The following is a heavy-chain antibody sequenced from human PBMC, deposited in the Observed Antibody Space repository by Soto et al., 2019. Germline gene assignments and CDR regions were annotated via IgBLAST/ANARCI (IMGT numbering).Heavy chain of an antibody. Sequence: ASVKVSCKASGYTFTSYGISWVRQAPGQGLEWMGWISAYNGNTNYAQKLQGRVTMTTDTSTSTAYMELRSLRSDDTAVYYCARARDYDFWSGFVDTYYYYYYMDVWGKGTTVTVSS. CDR2: ISAYNGNT. V-gene: IGHV1-18*01. CDR3: ARARDYDFWSGFVDTYYYYYYMDV. CDR1: GYTFTSYG. J-gene: IGHJ6*03. D-gene: IGHD3-3*01.